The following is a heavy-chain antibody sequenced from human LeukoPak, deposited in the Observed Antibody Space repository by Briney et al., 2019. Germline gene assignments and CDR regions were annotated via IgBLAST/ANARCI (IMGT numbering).Heavy chain of an antibody. CDR3: ARDSGWFRFDY. Sequence: PGGSLRLSCGASGFTLSSYWMSWVRQAPGKGLEWVANIDQDGREKNYVGSVEGRFTISRDNAKNSLFLQTNSLRVDDTAVYYCARDSGWFRFDYWGQGTLVTVSS. V-gene: IGHV3-7*03. J-gene: IGHJ4*02. CDR1: GFTLSSYW. CDR2: IDQDGREK. D-gene: IGHD6-19*01.